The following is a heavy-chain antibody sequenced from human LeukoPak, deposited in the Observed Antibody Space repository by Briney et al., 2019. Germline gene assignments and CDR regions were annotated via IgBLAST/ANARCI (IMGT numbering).Heavy chain of an antibody. CDR3: ARGRDILTGHHY. V-gene: IGHV1-8*01. J-gene: IGHJ4*02. D-gene: IGHD3-9*01. Sequence: ASVKVSCKASGYTFTSYDINWVRQATGQGLEWMGWMNPNSGNTGYAQKFQGRVTMTRNTSISTAYMELSSLRSEDTAVYYCARGRDILTGHHYWGQGTLVTVSS. CDR2: MNPNSGNT. CDR1: GYTFTSYD.